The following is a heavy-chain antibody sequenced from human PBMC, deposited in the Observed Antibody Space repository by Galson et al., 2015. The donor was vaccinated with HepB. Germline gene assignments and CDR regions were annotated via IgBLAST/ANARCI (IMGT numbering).Heavy chain of an antibody. D-gene: IGHD6-6*01. J-gene: IGHJ6*02. CDR2: ISSSSSTI. CDR3: ARDQAARLFTYYYGMDV. CDR1: GFTFSSYS. V-gene: IGHV3-48*02. Sequence: SLRLSCAASGFTFSSYSMNWVRQAPGKGLEWVSYISSSSSTIYYADSVKGRFTISRDNAKNSLYLQMNSLRDEDTAVYYCARDQAARLFTYYYGMDVWGQGTTVTVSS.